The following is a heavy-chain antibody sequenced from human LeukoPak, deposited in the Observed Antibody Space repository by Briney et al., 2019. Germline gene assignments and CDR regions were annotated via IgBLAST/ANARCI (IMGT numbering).Heavy chain of an antibody. J-gene: IGHJ4*02. Sequence: SETLSLTCAVSGDSIISGVYSWSWIRQPPGKGLEWIGYIYYSGNTYYSPSLKSRLTMSVDTSKNQFSLKLISVTAADTAVYYCARETRNYYDSPAYYSFDYWGQGTLVTVPS. V-gene: IGHV4-30-4*07. CDR2: IYYSGNT. CDR1: GDSIISGVYS. D-gene: IGHD3-22*01. CDR3: ARETRNYYDSPAYYSFDY.